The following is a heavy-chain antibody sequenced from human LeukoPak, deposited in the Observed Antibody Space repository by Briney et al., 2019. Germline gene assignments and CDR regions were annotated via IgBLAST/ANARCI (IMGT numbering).Heavy chain of an antibody. Sequence: PSETLSLTCAVYGGSFSGYYWSWIRQPPGKGLEWIGEINHSGSTNYNPSLKSRVTISVDTSKNQFSLKLSSVTAADTAVYYCAIRRVAGTWSYWGQGTLVTVSS. CDR1: GGSFSGYY. CDR2: INHSGST. J-gene: IGHJ4*02. V-gene: IGHV4-34*01. CDR3: AIRRVAGTWSY. D-gene: IGHD6-19*01.